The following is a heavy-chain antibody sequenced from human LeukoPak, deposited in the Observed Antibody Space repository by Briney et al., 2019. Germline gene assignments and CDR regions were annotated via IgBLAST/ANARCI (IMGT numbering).Heavy chain of an antibody. Sequence: SVKVSCKASGGTFSSYAISWVRQAPGQGLEWMGGIIPIFGTANYAQKFQGRVTITTDESTSTAYKELSSLRSEDTAVYYCARESSDTAAIRASSYYYYMDVWGKGTTVTVSS. D-gene: IGHD2-2*01. CDR1: GGTFSSYA. V-gene: IGHV1-69*05. CDR2: IIPIFGTA. CDR3: ARESSDTAAIRASSYYYYMDV. J-gene: IGHJ6*03.